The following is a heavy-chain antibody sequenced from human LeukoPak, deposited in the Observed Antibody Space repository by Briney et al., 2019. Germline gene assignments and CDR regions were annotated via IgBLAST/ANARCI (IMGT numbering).Heavy chain of an antibody. J-gene: IGHJ6*03. CDR3: AKNAKDYYGSGTYYYYYYMDV. D-gene: IGHD3-10*01. Sequence: PGGSLRLSCAASGFTFSSYAMSWVRQAPGKGLEWVSAISGSGGSTYYADSVKGRFTISRDNSKNTLYLQMDSLRAEDTAVYYCAKNAKDYYGSGTYYYYYYMDVWGKGTRSPSP. CDR2: ISGSGGST. V-gene: IGHV3-23*01. CDR1: GFTFSSYA.